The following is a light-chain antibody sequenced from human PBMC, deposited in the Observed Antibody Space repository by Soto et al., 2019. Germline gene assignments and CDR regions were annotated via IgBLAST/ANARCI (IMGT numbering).Light chain of an antibody. J-gene: IGLJ2*01. V-gene: IGLV2-8*01. CDR2: EVS. CDR3: SSYAGSSSFVL. Sequence: QSALTQSPAASGSPGQSVTISCIGTSADVGGYNYVSWYQQHPGKAPKLMIYEVSKRPSGVPDRFSGSKSGSTASLTVSGLQSEDAADYYCSSYAGSSSFVLFGGGTKLTVL. CDR1: SADVGGYNY.